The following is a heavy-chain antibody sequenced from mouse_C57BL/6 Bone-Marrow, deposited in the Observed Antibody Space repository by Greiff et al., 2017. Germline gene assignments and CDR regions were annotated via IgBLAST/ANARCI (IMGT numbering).Heavy chain of an antibody. CDR1: GYAFSSSW. J-gene: IGHJ2*01. CDR3: AREDVDY. CDR2: IYPGDGDT. Sequence: VQLQQSGPELVKPGASVKISCQASGYAFSSSWLNWVKQRPGKGLEWIGRIYPGDGDTNYNGKFKGKATLTADKSSSTAYMQLSSLTSEDSAVYFCAREDVDYWGQGTTLTVSS. V-gene: IGHV1-82*01.